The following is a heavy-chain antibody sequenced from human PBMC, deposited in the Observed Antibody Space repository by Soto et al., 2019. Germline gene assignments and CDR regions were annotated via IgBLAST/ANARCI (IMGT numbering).Heavy chain of an antibody. V-gene: IGHV4-31*11. CDR1: GVSFSGYY. CDR3: ARGIWVRGIIGFNWFDP. D-gene: IGHD3-10*01. CDR2: IYYGGIT. J-gene: IGHJ5*02. Sequence: SETLSLTCAVYGVSFSGYYWNWIRQHPGKGLEWIGYIYYGGITYYNPSLKSRITISVDTSKNQFSLKLSSATAADTAMYYCARGIWVRGIIGFNWFDPWGQGTLVTVSS.